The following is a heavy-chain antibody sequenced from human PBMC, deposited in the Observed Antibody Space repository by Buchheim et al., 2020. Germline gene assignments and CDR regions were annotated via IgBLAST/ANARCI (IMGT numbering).Heavy chain of an antibody. V-gene: IGHV3-23*01. CDR2: ISGSGGST. J-gene: IGHJ4*02. CDR1: GFTFSSYA. Sequence: EVQLLESGGGLVQPGGSLRLSYAASGFTFSSYAMSWVRQAPGKGLEWVSAISGSGGSTYYADSVKGRFTISRDNSKNTLYLQMNSLRAEDTAVYYCAKDQYSGSYVGVSPFDYWGQGTL. D-gene: IGHD1-26*01. CDR3: AKDQYSGSYVGVSPFDY.